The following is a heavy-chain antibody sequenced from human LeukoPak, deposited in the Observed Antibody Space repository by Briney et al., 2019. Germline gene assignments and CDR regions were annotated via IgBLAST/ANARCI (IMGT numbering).Heavy chain of an antibody. Sequence: GRSLRLSCAASGFTFSSYAMHWVHQAPGKGLEWVGRIKTKSGGGTIDYAAPVRGRFTISRDDSENTLYLQMNSLKTEDTALYYCSTDQGGDILTGCWGQGTLVTVSS. V-gene: IGHV3-15*07. J-gene: IGHJ4*02. CDR3: STDQGGDILTGC. CDR2: IKTKSGGGTI. CDR1: GFTFSSYA. D-gene: IGHD3-9*01.